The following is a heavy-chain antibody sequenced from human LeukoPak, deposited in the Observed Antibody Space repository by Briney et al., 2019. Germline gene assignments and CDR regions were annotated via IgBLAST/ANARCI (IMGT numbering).Heavy chain of an antibody. D-gene: IGHD3-22*01. Sequence: GGSLRLSCAASGFTFSSYWMHWVRQAPGKGLVWVSRINTDGSSTSYADSVKGRFTISRDNAKNTLYLQMNSLRAEDTAVYYCARGFGDYYDSSGYYLFDYWGQGTLVTVSS. CDR2: INTDGSST. CDR1: GFTFSSYW. V-gene: IGHV3-74*01. J-gene: IGHJ4*02. CDR3: ARGFGDYYDSSGYYLFDY.